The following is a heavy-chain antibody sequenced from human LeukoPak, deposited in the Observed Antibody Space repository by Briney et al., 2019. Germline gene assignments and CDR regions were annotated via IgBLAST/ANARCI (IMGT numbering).Heavy chain of an antibody. CDR2: IYHSGST. Sequence: KSSQTLSLTCAVSGGSIGSSNWRSWVRQPPGEGLEWIGEIYHSGSTNHNPSLKSRVTISVDKSKNQFSLKLSSVTAADTAVYYCARDRGYCSSTSCHNNWFDPWGQGTLVTVSS. CDR1: GGSIGSSNW. V-gene: IGHV4-4*02. D-gene: IGHD2-2*02. J-gene: IGHJ5*02. CDR3: ARDRGYCSSTSCHNNWFDP.